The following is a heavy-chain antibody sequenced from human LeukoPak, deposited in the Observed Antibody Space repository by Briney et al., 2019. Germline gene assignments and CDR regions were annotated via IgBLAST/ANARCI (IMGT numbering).Heavy chain of an antibody. Sequence: GGSLRLSCAASGFTFSSYAMSWVRQAPGKGLEWVSAISGSGGSTYYADSVKGRFTISRDNAKNSLYLQMNSLRAEDTALYYCARGWGNDAFDIWGQGTMVTVSS. D-gene: IGHD7-27*01. CDR2: ISGSGGST. CDR1: GFTFSSYA. CDR3: ARGWGNDAFDI. V-gene: IGHV3-23*01. J-gene: IGHJ3*02.